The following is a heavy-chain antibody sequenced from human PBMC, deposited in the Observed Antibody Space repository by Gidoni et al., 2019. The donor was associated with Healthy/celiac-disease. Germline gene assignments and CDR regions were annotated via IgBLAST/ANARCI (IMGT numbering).Heavy chain of an antibody. CDR2: IKNDGSER. CDR3: ARDYDFWSGYCGY. D-gene: IGHD3-3*01. J-gene: IGHJ4*02. V-gene: IGHV3-7*01. CDR1: GFTFSSYW. Sequence: EVQLVESGGGLVQPGRSLSLSCAASGFTFSSYWMSWVRQAPGKGLEWVANIKNDGSERYYGGYGKGRFTISRDNAKNSLVLQMNSLRAEDTAVYYCARDYDFWSGYCGYWGQGTLVTVSS.